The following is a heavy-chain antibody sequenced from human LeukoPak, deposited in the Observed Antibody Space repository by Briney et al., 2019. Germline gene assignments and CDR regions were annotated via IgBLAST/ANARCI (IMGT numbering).Heavy chain of an antibody. CDR1: GGSFSGYY. V-gene: IGHV4-34*01. CDR2: INHSGST. Sequence: PSETLSLTCAVYGGSFSGYYWSWIRQPPGKGLEWIGEINHSGSTNYNPSLKSRVTISVDTSKNRFSLKLSSVTAADTAVYYCAVSGTPGNYWGQGTLVTVSS. D-gene: IGHD1-26*01. CDR3: AVSGTPGNY. J-gene: IGHJ4*02.